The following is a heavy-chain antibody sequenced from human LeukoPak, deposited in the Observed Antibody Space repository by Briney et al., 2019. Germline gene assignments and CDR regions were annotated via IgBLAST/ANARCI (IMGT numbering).Heavy chain of an antibody. CDR1: GGSFSTYY. V-gene: IGHV4-34*01. Sequence: SETLSLTCAVYGGSFSTYYWSWIRQPPGKGLEWIGEINHSGSTNYNPSLKSQVTISVDTSKNQFSLKLSSVTAADTAVYHCASTGDSSSSNWFAPWGQGTLVTVSS. CDR2: INHSGST. J-gene: IGHJ5*02. D-gene: IGHD6-13*01. CDR3: ASTGDSSSSNWFAP.